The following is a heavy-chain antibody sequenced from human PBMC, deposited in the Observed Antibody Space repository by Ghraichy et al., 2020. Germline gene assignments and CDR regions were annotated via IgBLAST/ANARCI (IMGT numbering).Heavy chain of an antibody. CDR2: MYYSGAT. D-gene: IGHD6-13*01. CDR1: GGSISNTHYY. CDR3: ASAPYDSTWDAFDY. Sequence: SETLSLTCTVSGGSISNTHYYWGWIRQPPGKGLEWIGSMYYSGATYDNPSLKSRVTISVDTSKNQFSLKLSSVTAADTAVYYCASAPYDSTWDAFDYWGQGTLVTLSS. J-gene: IGHJ4*02. V-gene: IGHV4-39*01.